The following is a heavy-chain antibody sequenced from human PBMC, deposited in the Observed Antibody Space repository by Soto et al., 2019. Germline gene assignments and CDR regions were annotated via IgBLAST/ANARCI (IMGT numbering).Heavy chain of an antibody. V-gene: IGHV3-7*01. CDR1: GFTFSTYW. Sequence: EVQLVESGGGVVQPGGSLRLSCAASGFTFSTYWMSWVRQVPGKGLEWVANIRQDGSEKQYVDSMKGRFTISRDNAKNSLYRQMNNLRVEDTAVYYCARHSRTLPVYWGQGTLVTVSS. J-gene: IGHJ4*02. D-gene: IGHD2-21*02. CDR3: ARHSRTLPVY. CDR2: IRQDGSEK.